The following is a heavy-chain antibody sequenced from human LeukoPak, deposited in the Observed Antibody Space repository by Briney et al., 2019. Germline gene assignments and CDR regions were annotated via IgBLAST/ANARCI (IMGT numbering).Heavy chain of an antibody. D-gene: IGHD4-17*01. J-gene: IGHJ4*02. V-gene: IGHV1-2*02. CDR3: ATDLTYGGNSEFDY. CDR1: GYTFTGYY. CDR2: INPNSGGT. Sequence: ASVKVSCKASGYTFTGYYMHWVRQAPGQGLEWMGWINPNSGGTNYAQKFQGRVTMTRDTSISTAYMELSRLRSEDTAVYYCATDLTYGGNSEFDYWGQGTLVTVSS.